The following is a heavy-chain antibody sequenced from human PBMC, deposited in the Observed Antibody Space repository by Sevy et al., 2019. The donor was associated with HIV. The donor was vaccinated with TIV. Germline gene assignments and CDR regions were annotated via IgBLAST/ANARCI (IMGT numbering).Heavy chain of an antibody. V-gene: IGHV4-39*01. CDR2: IYYSGST. J-gene: IGHJ4*02. CDR3: ARHLGYCSGGSCYPGSMVDY. CDR1: GGSISSSSYY. Sequence: SETLSLTCTVSGGSISSSSYYWGWIRQPPGKGLEWIGSIYYSGSTYYNPSLKSRVTISVDTSKNQFSLKLSSVTAADTAVYYCARHLGYCSGGSCYPGSMVDYWGQGTLVTVSS. D-gene: IGHD2-15*01.